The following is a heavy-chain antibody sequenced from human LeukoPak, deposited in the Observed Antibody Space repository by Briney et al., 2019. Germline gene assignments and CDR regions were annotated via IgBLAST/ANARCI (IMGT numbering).Heavy chain of an antibody. CDR2: ISAYNGNT. CDR3: ARDAEYYGSGSYYLDY. CDR1: GYTFTSYD. Sequence: ASVKVSCKASGYTFTSYDINWVRQAPGQGLEWMGWISAYNGNTNYAQKLQGRVTMTTDPSTSTAYMELRSLRSDDTAVYYCARDAEYYGSGSYYLDYWGQGTLATVSS. D-gene: IGHD3-10*01. V-gene: IGHV1-18*01. J-gene: IGHJ4*02.